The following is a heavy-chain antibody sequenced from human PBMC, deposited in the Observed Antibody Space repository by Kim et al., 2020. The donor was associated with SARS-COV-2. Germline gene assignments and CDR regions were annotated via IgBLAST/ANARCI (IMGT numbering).Heavy chain of an antibody. CDR3: ARAAFPRRSSWYVFDY. V-gene: IGHV3-9*01. Sequence: GGSLRLSCAASGFTFDDYAMHWVRQAPGKGLEWVSGISWNSGSIGYADSVKGRFTISRDNAKNSLYLQMNSLRAEDTALYYCARAAFPRRSSWYVFDYWGQGTLVTVSS. CDR1: GFTFDDYA. CDR2: ISWNSGSI. J-gene: IGHJ4*02. D-gene: IGHD6-13*01.